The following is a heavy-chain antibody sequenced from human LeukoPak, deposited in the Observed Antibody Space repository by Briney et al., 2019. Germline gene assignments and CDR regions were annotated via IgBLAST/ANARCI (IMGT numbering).Heavy chain of an antibody. J-gene: IGHJ3*02. D-gene: IGHD1-26*01. CDR3: ARDRMEWELPFDAFDI. V-gene: IGHV1-18*01. Sequence: GASVKVSCKASGGTFSSYAISWVRQAPGQGLEWMGWISAYNGNTNYAQKLQGRVTMTTDTSTSTAYMELRSLRSDDTAVYYCARDRMEWELPFDAFDIWGQGTMVTVSS. CDR1: GGTFSSYA. CDR2: ISAYNGNT.